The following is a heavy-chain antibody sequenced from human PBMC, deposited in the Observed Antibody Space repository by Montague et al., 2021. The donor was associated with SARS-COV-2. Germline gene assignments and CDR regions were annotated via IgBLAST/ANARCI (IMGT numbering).Heavy chain of an antibody. CDR2: IKQDGSEK. Sequence: SLRLSCAASGFTFSSYWMSWVRQAPGKGLEWVANIKQDGSEKYYVDSVKGRFTISRDNAKNSLYLQMNSLRAEGTAVYYCAREGIRYCSGGSCYPYYYYGMDVWGQGTTVTVSS. CDR1: GFTFSSYW. D-gene: IGHD2-15*01. V-gene: IGHV3-7*01. J-gene: IGHJ6*02. CDR3: AREGIRYCSGGSCYPYYYYGMDV.